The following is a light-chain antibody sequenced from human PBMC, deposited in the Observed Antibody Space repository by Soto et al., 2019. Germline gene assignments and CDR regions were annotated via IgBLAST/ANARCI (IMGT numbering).Light chain of an antibody. V-gene: IGKV1-33*01. CDR3: QQYDNVPRYT. Sequence: DIQMTQSPSSLSASVGDRVTITCQASRDIGKYLNWFQEKPGKAPKLLIYDASNLQTGVPSRFSGSGSGTDFTLTISSLQPEDIATYYCQQYDNVPRYTFGQGTKLEIK. J-gene: IGKJ2*01. CDR2: DAS. CDR1: RDIGKY.